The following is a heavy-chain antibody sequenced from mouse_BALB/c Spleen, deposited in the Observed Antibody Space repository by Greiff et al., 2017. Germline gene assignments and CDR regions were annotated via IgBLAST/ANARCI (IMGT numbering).Heavy chain of an antibody. CDR2: ISYSGST. CDR1: GYSITSDYA. CDR3: ARGYHWYFDV. Sequence: VQLKESGPGLVKPSQSLSLTCTVTGYSITSDYAWNWIRQFPGNKLEWMGYISYSGSTSYNPSLKSRISITRDTSKNQFFLQLNSVTTEDTATYYCARGYHWYFDVWGAGTTVTVSS. V-gene: IGHV3-2*02. J-gene: IGHJ1*01.